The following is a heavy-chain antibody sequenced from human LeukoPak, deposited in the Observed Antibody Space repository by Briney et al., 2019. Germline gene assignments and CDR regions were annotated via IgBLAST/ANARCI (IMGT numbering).Heavy chain of an antibody. V-gene: IGHV1-8*01. CDR3: ATEFRDYYDSSGYYRPFDY. CDR2: MNPNSGNT. J-gene: IGHJ4*02. Sequence: ASVKVSCKASGYTFTSYDVNWVRQATGQGLEWMGWMNPNSGNTGYAQKFQGRVTMTRNTSISTAYMELSSLRSEDTAVYYCATEFRDYYDSSGYYRPFDYWGQGTLVTVSS. CDR1: GYTFTSYD. D-gene: IGHD3-22*01.